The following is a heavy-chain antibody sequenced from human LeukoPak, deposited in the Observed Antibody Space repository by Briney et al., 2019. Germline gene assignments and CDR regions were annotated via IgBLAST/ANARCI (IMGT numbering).Heavy chain of an antibody. J-gene: IGHJ4*02. CDR1: NELITHSTHY. D-gene: IGHD2-15*01. Sequence: SETLSLTCSVSNELITHSTHYWGWVRQPPGKGLEWIGSINYRGTINYRGGTGMTYYNPSLKSRVTILGDTSENQFFLKVNSVTAADTGVYYCVRAVSLLPPAWWGQGILVTVSS. V-gene: IGHV4-39*07. CDR3: VRAVSLLPPAW. CDR2: INYRGTINYRGGTGMT.